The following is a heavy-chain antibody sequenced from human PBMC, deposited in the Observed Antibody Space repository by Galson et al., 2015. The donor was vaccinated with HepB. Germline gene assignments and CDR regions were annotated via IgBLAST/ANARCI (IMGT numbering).Heavy chain of an antibody. CDR2: IYFSGSS. CDR3: ARLAVTRPYGAFDV. J-gene: IGHJ3*01. CDR1: GGSVSSKSHY. D-gene: IGHD2-8*01. Sequence: SETLSLTCNVSGGSVSSKSHYWGWVRQPPGKGLEWIANIYFSGSSYYNPSLKSPVTISVDTSKNQVSLELSSVTVADTAMYFCARLAVTRPYGAFDVWGQGTMVTVSS. V-gene: IGHV4-39*01.